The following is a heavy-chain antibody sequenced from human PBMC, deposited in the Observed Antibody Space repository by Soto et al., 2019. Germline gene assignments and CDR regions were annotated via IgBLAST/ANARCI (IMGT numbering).Heavy chain of an antibody. CDR1: GYSFTSYW. CDR2: IYPGDSDT. D-gene: IGHD6-13*01. V-gene: IGHV5-51*01. J-gene: IGHJ3*02. CDR3: ARSIYSSVWYDGFRASGM. Sequence: GESLKISCKGSGYSFTSYWLGWVPQMPGKGMEWMGIIYPGDSDTRSSPSFQGKVNISADKSISTAYLQWSSLKASDTGMYYCARSIYSSVWYDGFRASGMWGEVTMVTISS.